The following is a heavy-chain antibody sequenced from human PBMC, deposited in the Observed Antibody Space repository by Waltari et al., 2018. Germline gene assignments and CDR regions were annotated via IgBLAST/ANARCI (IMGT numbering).Heavy chain of an antibody. CDR3: ARIAARLTPFDP. D-gene: IGHD6-6*01. CDR1: GGSISSYY. Sequence: QVQLQESGPGLVKPSETLSLTCTVSGGSISSYYWSWIRQPPGKGLEWIGYIYYSGSTNCNPSLKSRVTISVDTSKNQFSLKLSSVTAADTAVYYCARIAARLTPFDPWGQGTLVTVSS. CDR2: IYYSGST. J-gene: IGHJ5*02. V-gene: IGHV4-59*01.